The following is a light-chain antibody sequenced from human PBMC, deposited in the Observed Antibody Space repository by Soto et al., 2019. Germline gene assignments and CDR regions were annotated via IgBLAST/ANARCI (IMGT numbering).Light chain of an antibody. CDR1: QSVSSSY. CDR2: DAS. V-gene: IGKV3-15*01. CDR3: QQYNNWPRT. Sequence: EIVMTQSPATLSVSPGERATLSCRASQSVSSSYLAWFQQKPGQAPRLLIYDASKRATGIPARFSGSGSGTEFTLTISSLQSEDFAVYYCQQYNNWPRTFGQGTKVDNK. J-gene: IGKJ1*01.